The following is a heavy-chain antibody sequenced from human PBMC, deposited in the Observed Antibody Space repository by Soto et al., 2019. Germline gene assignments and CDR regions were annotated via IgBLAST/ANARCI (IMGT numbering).Heavy chain of an antibody. CDR1: GGTFSSYA. Sequence: QVQLVQSGAEVKKPGSSVKVSCKASGGTFSSYAISWVRQAPGQGLEWMGGIIPIFGTANYAQKFQGRVTSTADESTSTAYMELSSLRSEDTAVYYCARDTGITMVRGVIDKEIYYYYGMDVWGQGTTVTVSS. CDR3: ARDTGITMVRGVIDKEIYYYYGMDV. D-gene: IGHD3-10*01. CDR2: IIPIFGTA. V-gene: IGHV1-69*12. J-gene: IGHJ6*02.